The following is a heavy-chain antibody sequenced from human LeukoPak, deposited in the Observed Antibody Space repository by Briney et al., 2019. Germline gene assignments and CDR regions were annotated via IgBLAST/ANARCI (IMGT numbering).Heavy chain of an antibody. J-gene: IGHJ4*02. Sequence: GGSLRLSCAASGFTFSSYAMHWVRQAPGKGLEYVSAISSNGGSTYYANSVNGRFTISRDNSKNTLYLQMGSLRAEDMAVYYCARYPGYSSRDYWGQGTLVTVS. D-gene: IGHD5-18*01. CDR2: ISSNGGST. V-gene: IGHV3-64*01. CDR1: GFTFSSYA. CDR3: ARYPGYSSRDY.